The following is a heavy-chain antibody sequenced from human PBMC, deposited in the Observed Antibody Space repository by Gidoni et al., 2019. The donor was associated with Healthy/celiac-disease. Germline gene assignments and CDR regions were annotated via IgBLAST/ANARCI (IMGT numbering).Heavy chain of an antibody. CDR2: ISGSGGST. D-gene: IGHD4-17*01. CDR3: AKETSYGDYGYDYYYYGMDV. CDR1: GFPFSSYA. Sequence: EVQLLESGGGLVQPGGSLRLSCAASGFPFSSYAMSWVRQAPGKGLEWVSAISGSGGSTYYADSVKGRFTISRDNSKNTLYLQMNSLRAEDTAVYYCAKETSYGDYGYDYYYYGMDVWGQGTTVTVSS. V-gene: IGHV3-23*01. J-gene: IGHJ6*02.